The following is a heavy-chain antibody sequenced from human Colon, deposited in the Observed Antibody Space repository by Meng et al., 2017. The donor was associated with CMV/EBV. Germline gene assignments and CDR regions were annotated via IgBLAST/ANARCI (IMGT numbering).Heavy chain of an antibody. CDR1: GFTFSNFA. CDR3: ARDPLELGVNDPFDY. Sequence: GESLKISCAASGFTFSNFAMHWVRQAPGKGLEWVALISHDGRNQFYADSVKGRVKGRFTISRDNSKSTLYLQINSLRAEDTAVYYCARDPLELGVNDPFDYWGQGTLVTVSS. CDR2: ISHDGRNQ. J-gene: IGHJ4*02. D-gene: IGHD1-7*01. V-gene: IGHV3-30*04.